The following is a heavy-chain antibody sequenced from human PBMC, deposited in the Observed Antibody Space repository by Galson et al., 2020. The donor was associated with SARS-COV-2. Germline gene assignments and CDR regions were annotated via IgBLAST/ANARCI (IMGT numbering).Heavy chain of an antibody. V-gene: IGHV3-64D*06. CDR2: ISSNGGST. Sequence: GGSLRLSCSASGFTFSSYAMHWVRQAPGKGLEYVSAISSNGGSTYYADSVKGRFTISRDNPKNTLYLQMSSLRAEDTAVYYCVKGRITMIVVVIPLAFDYWGQGTLVTVSS. CDR1: GFTFSSYA. D-gene: IGHD3-22*01. J-gene: IGHJ4*02. CDR3: VKGRITMIVVVIPLAFDY.